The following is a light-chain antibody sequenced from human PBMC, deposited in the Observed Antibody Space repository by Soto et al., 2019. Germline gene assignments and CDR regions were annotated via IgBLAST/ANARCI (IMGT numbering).Light chain of an antibody. CDR1: QSISSN. CDR2: AAS. CDR3: QQSYSTPYT. V-gene: IGKV1-39*01. Sequence: DIQMTQSPSSLSASVGDRVTITCRASQSISSNLNWYQQKPGKAPNLLIYAASSLQSGVPSRFSGSGSGTDFTLTISSLQPEDFVTYHCQQSYSTPYTFGQGTKLEIK. J-gene: IGKJ2*01.